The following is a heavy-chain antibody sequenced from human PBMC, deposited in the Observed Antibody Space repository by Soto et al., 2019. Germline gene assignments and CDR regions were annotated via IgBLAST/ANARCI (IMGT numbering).Heavy chain of an antibody. CDR1: GYGFTTYG. D-gene: IGHD1-1*01. V-gene: IGHV1-18*01. J-gene: IGHJ4*02. Sequence: VHLVQSGAEVKKPWASVTVSCKGSGYGFTTYGITWVRQAPGQGLEWMAWISAHNGNTNYAQKIQGTVTVTRGTSTSTACMELRSLRSDDTAVYDCARGRYGDYWGQGALVTVSS. CDR2: ISAHNGNT. CDR3: ARGRYGDY.